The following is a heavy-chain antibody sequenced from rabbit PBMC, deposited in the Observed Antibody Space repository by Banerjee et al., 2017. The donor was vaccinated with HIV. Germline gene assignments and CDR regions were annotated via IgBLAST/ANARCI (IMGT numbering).Heavy chain of an antibody. V-gene: IGHV1S47*01. CDR3: ARGDSSGWGVPFGL. CDR2: IYAGDGIT. J-gene: IGHJ3*01. D-gene: IGHD4-1*01. Sequence: QEQLKETGGGLVQPGGSLTLSCKASGFSLSSYWMSWVRQAPGKGLEWIGDIYAGDGITYYASWVNGRFTISSNTNQNTVSLQMTSLTAADTATYFCARGDSSGWGVPFGLWGQGTLVTVS. CDR1: GFSLSSYW.